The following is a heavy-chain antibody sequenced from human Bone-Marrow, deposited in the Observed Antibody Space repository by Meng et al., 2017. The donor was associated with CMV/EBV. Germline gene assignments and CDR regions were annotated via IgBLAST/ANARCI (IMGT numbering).Heavy chain of an antibody. Sequence: GESLKISCAASGFTFSSYGMHWVRQAPGKGLEWVAFIRYDGSNKYYADSVKGRFTISRDNSKNTLYLQMNSLRAEDTAVYYCAKDKVLGLFYYYYGMDVRGQGTTVTVSS. J-gene: IGHJ6*02. V-gene: IGHV3-30*02. D-gene: IGHD4/OR15-4a*01. CDR3: AKDKVLGLFYYYYGMDV. CDR2: IRYDGSNK. CDR1: GFTFSSYG.